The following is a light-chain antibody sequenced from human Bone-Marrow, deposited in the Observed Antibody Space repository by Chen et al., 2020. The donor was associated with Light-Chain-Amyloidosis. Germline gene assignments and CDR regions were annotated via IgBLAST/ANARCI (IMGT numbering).Light chain of an antibody. CDR1: NIGPTS. Sequence: SSVLTQPSSVSVAPGQTATIACGGNNIGPTSVNWSQQTPGQAPLLVVNDDSDRPSGIPERLSGSNAGNTATLTISRVEAGDEADYYCQVWDRSSDRPVFGGGTKLPVL. CDR2: DDS. J-gene: IGLJ3*02. CDR3: QVWDRSSDRPV. V-gene: IGLV3-21*02.